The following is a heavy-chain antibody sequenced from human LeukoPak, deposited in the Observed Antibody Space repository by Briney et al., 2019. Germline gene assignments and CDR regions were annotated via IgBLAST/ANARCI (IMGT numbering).Heavy chain of an antibody. V-gene: IGHV1-18*01. CDR3: ARDLGDDLTTVTSGNWFDP. Sequence: AASVKVSCKASGYTFSSYGITWVRQAPGQGLEWMGWISAYNGNTNYVQKLQGRVIMTTDTSTSTAYMELRSLRSDDTATYFCARDLGDDLTTVTSGNWFDPWGQGTLVTVSS. J-gene: IGHJ5*02. D-gene: IGHD4-17*01. CDR1: GYTFSSYG. CDR2: ISAYNGNT.